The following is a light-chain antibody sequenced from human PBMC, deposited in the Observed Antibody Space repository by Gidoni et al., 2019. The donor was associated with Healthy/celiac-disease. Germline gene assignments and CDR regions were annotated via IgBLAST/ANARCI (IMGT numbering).Light chain of an antibody. Sequence: VLTHSPGTLSLSPGERATLSCRASQSVSSSYLAWYQQKPGQAPRLLIYGASSRATGIPDRFSGSGSGTDFTLTISRLEPEDFAVYYCQQYGSSPLTFGGGTKVEIK. CDR2: GAS. V-gene: IGKV3-20*01. CDR1: QSVSSSY. J-gene: IGKJ4*01. CDR3: QQYGSSPLT.